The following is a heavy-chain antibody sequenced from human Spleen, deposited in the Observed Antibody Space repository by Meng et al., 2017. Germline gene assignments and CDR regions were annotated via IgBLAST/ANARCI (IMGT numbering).Heavy chain of an antibody. V-gene: IGHV4-31*03. J-gene: IGHJ4*02. CDR2: IYYSGST. CDR1: GGAISSGGYF. D-gene: IGHD3-22*01. Sequence: QLQLQESGPGLVKPSQPLSLTCTVSGGAISSGGYFWTWIRQPPGKGLEWNGYIYYSGSTYYNPSLKSRVSISIDTSKKEFSLTLNSVTAADTAVYYCARGLGDTSGYYFDYWGQGTLVTVSS. CDR3: ARGLGDTSGYYFDY.